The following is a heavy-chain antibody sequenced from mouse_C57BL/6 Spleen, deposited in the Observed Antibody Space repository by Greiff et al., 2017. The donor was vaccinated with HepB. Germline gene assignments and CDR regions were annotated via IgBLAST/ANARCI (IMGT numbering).Heavy chain of an antibody. D-gene: IGHD1-1*01. CDR2: IYPRSGNT. V-gene: IGHV1-81*01. CDR1: GYTFTSYG. Sequence: VQLQQSGAELARPGASVKLSCKASGYTFTSYGISWVKQRTGQGLEWIGEIYPRSGNTYYNEKFKGKATLTADKSSSTAYMELRSLTSEDSAVYFCARGGTTVVATGYFDVWGTGTTVTVSS. CDR3: ARGGTTVVATGYFDV. J-gene: IGHJ1*03.